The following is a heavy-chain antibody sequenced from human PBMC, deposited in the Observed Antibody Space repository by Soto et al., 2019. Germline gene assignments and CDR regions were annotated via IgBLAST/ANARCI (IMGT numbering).Heavy chain of an antibody. CDR1: GYRYTTYW. CDR3: ARHRDMTMVTTHAY. D-gene: IGHD4-17*01. V-gene: IGHV5-51*01. CDR2: IYPGDSDT. J-gene: IGHJ4*02. Sequence: PGESLKISCKGSGYRYTTYWIGWVRQMPGKGLEWMGVIYPGDSDTRYSPSFQGQVTISADKSISTAYLQWSSLKASDTAMYYCARHRDMTMVTTHAYWGQGTLVTVSS.